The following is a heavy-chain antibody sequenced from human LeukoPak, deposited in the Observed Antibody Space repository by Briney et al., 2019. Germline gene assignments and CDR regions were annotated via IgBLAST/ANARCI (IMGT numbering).Heavy chain of an antibody. V-gene: IGHV4-59*12. J-gene: IGHJ4*02. CDR2: IHYSGST. CDR3: ARAVSRDFGELYIDS. Sequence: SETLSLTCTVSGGSISSYYWSWIRQPPGKGLEWIGYIHYSGSTNYNPSLKSRVTISVDMSKNQFSLKLSSVTAADTAVYYCARAVSRDFGELYIDSWGQGTLVTVSS. CDR1: GGSISSYY. D-gene: IGHD3-10*01.